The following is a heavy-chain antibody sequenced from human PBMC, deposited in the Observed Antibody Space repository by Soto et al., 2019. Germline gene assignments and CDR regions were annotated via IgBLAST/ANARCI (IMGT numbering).Heavy chain of an antibody. Sequence: SETLSLTCTVSGDSVSSGGYYWSWIRQPPGKGLEWIGYIYSSGSANYNPSLKSRVTISRDTSKNQISLKVVSVTAADTAGYYCARGFSSVSMDAWGQGTTVTVSS. J-gene: IGHJ6*02. D-gene: IGHD6-19*01. V-gene: IGHV4-61*08. CDR1: GDSVSSGGYY. CDR2: IYSSGSA. CDR3: ARGFSSVSMDA.